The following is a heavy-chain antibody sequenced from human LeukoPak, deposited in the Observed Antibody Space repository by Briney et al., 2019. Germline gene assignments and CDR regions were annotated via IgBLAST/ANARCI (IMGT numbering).Heavy chain of an antibody. Sequence: GGSLRLSCAASGFTIIGYAMYWVRQTPGKGLEFVASISHDATERYRESVKGRFTISRDNSKNTLYLQMNSLRAEDTAIYYCARRAGEYSHPYDYWGRGTLVTVSS. CDR3: ARRAGEYSHPYDY. CDR1: GFTIIGYA. V-gene: IGHV3-30*14. CDR2: ISHDATER. D-gene: IGHD2-15*01. J-gene: IGHJ4*02.